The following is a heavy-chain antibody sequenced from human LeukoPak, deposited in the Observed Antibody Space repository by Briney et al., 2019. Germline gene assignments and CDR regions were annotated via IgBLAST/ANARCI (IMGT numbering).Heavy chain of an antibody. CDR1: GGPISSSSYY. CDR3: ATDYGDYYGMDV. V-gene: IGHV4-39*01. D-gene: IGHD4-17*01. J-gene: IGHJ6*02. CDR2: IYYSGST. Sequence: SETLSLTCTVSGGPISSSSYYWGWIRQPPGKGLEWIGSIYYSGSTYYNPSLKSRVTISVDTSKNQFSLKLSSVTAADTAVYYCATDYGDYYGMDVWGQGTTVTVSS.